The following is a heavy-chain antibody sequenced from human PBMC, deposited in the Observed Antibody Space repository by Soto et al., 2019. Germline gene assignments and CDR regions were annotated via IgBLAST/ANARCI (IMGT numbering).Heavy chain of an antibody. CDR3: ARVAYYYDSSGYYHY. J-gene: IGHJ4*02. V-gene: IGHV1-69*13. Sequence: SVKVSCKASGGTFSSYAIGWVRQAPGQGLEWMGGIIPIFGTANYAQKFQGRVTITADESTSTAYMELSSLRSEDTAVYYCARVAYYYDSSGYYHYWGQGTLVTVSS. CDR2: IIPIFGTA. D-gene: IGHD3-22*01. CDR1: GGTFSSYA.